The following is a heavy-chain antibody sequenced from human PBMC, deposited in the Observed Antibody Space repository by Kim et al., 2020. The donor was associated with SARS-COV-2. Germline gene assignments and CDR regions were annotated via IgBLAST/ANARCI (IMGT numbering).Heavy chain of an antibody. CDR2: GST. Sequence: GSTYSNPSLKSRVTISVDTSKNQFSLKLSSVTAADTAVYYCASGYGQFDYWGQGTLVTVSS. V-gene: IGHV4-39*01. CDR3: ASGYGQFDY. J-gene: IGHJ4*02. D-gene: IGHD1-1*01.